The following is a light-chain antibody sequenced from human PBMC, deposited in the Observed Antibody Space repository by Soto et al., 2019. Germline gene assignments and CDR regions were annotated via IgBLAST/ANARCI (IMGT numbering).Light chain of an antibody. CDR2: KGT. CDR3: CYSTPESRDV. V-gene: IGLV2-23*01. Sequence: QSVLAQPGSVSGSPGESITISCTGTSSDVGAYNSVSWYQQHPHRAPQVIIYKGTQRPSGVSNRFSGSTSGNAASLTISALQAEDEADYFCCYSTPESRDVRATGTKV. CDR1: SSDVGAYNS. J-gene: IGLJ1*01.